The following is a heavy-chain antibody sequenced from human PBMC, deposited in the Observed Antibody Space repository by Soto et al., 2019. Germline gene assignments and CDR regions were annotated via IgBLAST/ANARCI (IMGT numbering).Heavy chain of an antibody. CDR2: IIPVFGRV. Sequence: QVQLVQSGPEVKKTGTSVKVSCKASGGTFSSRAISWVRQAPGQGLEWMGGIIPVFGRVNYAEKFQDRVTITAAETTTTVYMELSSVRSEDTARYYCANSRGGTFLGYHGMDIWGQGTTVSVSS. D-gene: IGHD3-16*01. CDR1: GGTFSSRA. V-gene: IGHV1-69*01. CDR3: ANSRGGTFLGYHGMDI. J-gene: IGHJ6*02.